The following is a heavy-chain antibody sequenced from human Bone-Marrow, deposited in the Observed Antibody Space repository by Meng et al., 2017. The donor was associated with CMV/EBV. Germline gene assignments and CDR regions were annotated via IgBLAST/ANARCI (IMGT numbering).Heavy chain of an antibody. CDR2: IKPHTGGP. V-gene: IGHV1-2*02. D-gene: IGHD1-26*01. CDR1: GYTFTGYY. J-gene: IGHJ4*02. CDR3: ARSQGLEWELLSVDY. Sequence: SGYTFTGYYIQWVRQAPGQGLEWMGWIKPHTGGPNYAQKFQGRVTMTRDTSIGTAYMELSRLRSDDTAVYYCARSQGLEWELLSVDYWGQGTLVTVSS.